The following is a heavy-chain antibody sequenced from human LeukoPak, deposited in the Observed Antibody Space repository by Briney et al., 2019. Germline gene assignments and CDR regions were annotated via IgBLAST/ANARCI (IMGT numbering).Heavy chain of an antibody. CDR2: MRYDGSQK. CDR1: GFTFSSYA. Sequence: PGRSLRLSCAASGFTFSSYAMHWVRQAPGKGLEWVAFMRYDGSQKFYADSVKGRFTISRDNSKNTLYLQMHSLRVEDTAVYYCAKDHLPYYDVSTYHNLGGVFWGQGTLVTVSS. V-gene: IGHV3-30*02. CDR3: AKDHLPYYDVSTYHNLGGVF. J-gene: IGHJ4*02. D-gene: IGHD3-22*01.